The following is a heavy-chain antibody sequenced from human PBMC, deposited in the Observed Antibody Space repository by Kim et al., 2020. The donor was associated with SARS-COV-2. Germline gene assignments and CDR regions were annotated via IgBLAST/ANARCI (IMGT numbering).Heavy chain of an antibody. CDR1: GYTFTDFH. D-gene: IGHD1-1*01. CDR3: ARSSLLDFDY. J-gene: IGHJ4*02. V-gene: IGHV1-2*02. Sequence: ASVKVSCKASGYTFTDFHMHWVRQAPGQGLEWMGWLSGNSGGTNYAQKLQGRVTMTRDTSISTVYLELTSLRSDDTAVYYCARSSLLDFDYWGQGTL. CDR2: LSGNSGGT.